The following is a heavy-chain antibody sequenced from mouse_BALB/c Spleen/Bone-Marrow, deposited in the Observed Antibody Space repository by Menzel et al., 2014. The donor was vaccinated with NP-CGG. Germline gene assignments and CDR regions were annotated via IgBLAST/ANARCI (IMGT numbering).Heavy chain of an antibody. CDR3: ARQEFAIYWYFDV. D-gene: IGHD1-3*01. V-gene: IGHV14-3*02. CDR2: IDPANGNT. J-gene: IGHJ1*01. CDR1: GFNIKDTY. Sequence: VQLQQSGAELVKPGASVELSCSASGFNIKDTYMHWVKQRPEQGLEWIGRIDPANGNTKYDPKFQDKATITADTSSNTVDLQLSSLTFEDTAVYYCARQEFAIYWYFDVWGAGTTVTVSS.